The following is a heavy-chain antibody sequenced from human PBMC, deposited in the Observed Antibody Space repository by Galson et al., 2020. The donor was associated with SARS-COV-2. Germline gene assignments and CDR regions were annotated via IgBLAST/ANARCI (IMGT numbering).Heavy chain of an antibody. V-gene: IGHV3-48*02. CDR1: GFTFSSYS. CDR3: ARDRGSSGWSRWDNWYFDL. J-gene: IGHJ2*01. CDR2: ISSSSSTI. Sequence: GESLKISCAASGFTFSSYSMNWVRQAPGKGLEWVSYISSSSSTIYYADSVKGRFTISRDNAKNSLYLQMNSLRDEDTAVYYCARDRGSSGWSRWDNWYFDLWGRGTLVTVSS. D-gene: IGHD6-19*01.